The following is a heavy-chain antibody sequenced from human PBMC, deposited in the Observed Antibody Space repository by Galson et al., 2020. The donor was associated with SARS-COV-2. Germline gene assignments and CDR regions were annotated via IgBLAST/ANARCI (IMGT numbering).Heavy chain of an antibody. V-gene: IGHV4-39*02. CDR2: IYYSGST. J-gene: IGHJ1*01. CDR3: ARGSGSYYYFHH. CDR1: GGSISDSSYY. Sequence: SETLSLTCTVSGGSISDSSYYWDWIRQSPGKGLEWIGSIYYSGSTNYNPSLEGRVTISIFTSKNQFSLKVNSLTAADTAVYYCARGSGSYYYFHHWCQGTLVTVSP. D-gene: IGHD3-10*01.